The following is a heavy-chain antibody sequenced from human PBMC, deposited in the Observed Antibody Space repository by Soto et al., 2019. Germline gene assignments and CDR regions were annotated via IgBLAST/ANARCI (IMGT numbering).Heavy chain of an antibody. D-gene: IGHD3-22*01. CDR2: VSNDGNRK. V-gene: IGHV3-30*03. Sequence: QVQLVESGGGVVQPGRSLRLTCAASGFTFSDSGMHWVRQAPGKGLEWVALVSNDGNRKYYADSVKGRFTISKDNSENTLYLQMNSQRAEDTAVYYCARWVGGSMYDNSGKYDSWGQGTLVTVSS. CDR3: ARWVGGSMYDNSGKYDS. J-gene: IGHJ5*01. CDR1: GFTFSDSG.